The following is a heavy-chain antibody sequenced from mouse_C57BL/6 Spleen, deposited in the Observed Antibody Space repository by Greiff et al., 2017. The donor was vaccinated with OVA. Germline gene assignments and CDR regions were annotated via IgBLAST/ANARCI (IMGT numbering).Heavy chain of an antibody. V-gene: IGHV5-12*01. CDR2: ISNGGGST. D-gene: IGHD1-1*01. J-gene: IGHJ1*03. CDR1: GFTFSDYY. Sequence: EVQLVESGGGLVQPGGSLKLSCAASGFTFSDYYMYWVRQTPEKRLEWVAYISNGGGSTYYPDTVKGRFTISRDNAKNPLYLQMSRLKSEDTAMYYCARQFGSSPWYFDVWGTGTTVTVSS. CDR3: ARQFGSSPWYFDV.